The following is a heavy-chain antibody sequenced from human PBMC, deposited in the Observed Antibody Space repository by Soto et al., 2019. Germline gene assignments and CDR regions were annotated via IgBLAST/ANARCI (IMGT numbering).Heavy chain of an antibody. V-gene: IGHV1-69*13. CDR3: ARHLYDYVWGSYRH. Sequence: GASVKVSCKSSGYIFKNYAVTWLRQAPGQGPEWMGGIIPVFGTPDYSQKFRGRVTITADESTSTVYMELRSLTSEDTAVYYCARHLYDYVWGSYRHWGQGTLVTVSS. D-gene: IGHD3-16*02. CDR1: GYIFKNYA. CDR2: IIPVFGTP. J-gene: IGHJ4*02.